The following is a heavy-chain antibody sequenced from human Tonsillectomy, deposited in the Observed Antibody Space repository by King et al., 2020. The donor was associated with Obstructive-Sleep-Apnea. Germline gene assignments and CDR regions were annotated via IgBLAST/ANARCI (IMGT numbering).Heavy chain of an antibody. CDR2: IDPSSGGT. CDR1: GYTFTGYY. CDR3: ARDSQWLKR. J-gene: IGHJ4*02. Sequence: QLVQFGAEVKKPGASVKVSCKASGYTFTGYYIHWVRQAPGQGLEWMGWIDPSSGGTNYAQKFQGRVTMTRDTSINTAYMELSRLRFDDTAVYYCARDSQWLKRWGQGTLVTVSS. D-gene: IGHD6-19*01. V-gene: IGHV1-2*02.